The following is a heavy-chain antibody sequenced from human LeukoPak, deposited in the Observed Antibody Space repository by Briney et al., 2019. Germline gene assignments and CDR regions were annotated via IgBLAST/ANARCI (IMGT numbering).Heavy chain of an antibody. D-gene: IGHD7-27*01. V-gene: IGHV4-59*11. CDR1: GGFISGHY. CDR2: IYNSGST. J-gene: IGHJ4*02. Sequence: SETLSLTCTVSGGFISGHYWTWIRQPPGKGLEWIGYIYNSGSTKYSPSLKSRVTISVDTSKNQFSLKLYSVTAADTAVYYCATRKLGNDYWGQGTLVTVSS. CDR3: ATRKLGNDY.